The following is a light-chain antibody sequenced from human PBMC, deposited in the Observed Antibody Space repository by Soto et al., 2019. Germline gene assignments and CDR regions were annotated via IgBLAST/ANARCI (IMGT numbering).Light chain of an antibody. CDR2: DVS. J-gene: IGKJ2*01. Sequence: EIQMTQSPSSLSASLGDRVTISCRASQGISTYLAWYQQKPGSAPTLLISDVSSLESGVPSRFSGSGAGTAFYLTISSLQPDDFANYYCQQDNYLTTFGQGTKVEIQ. CDR3: QQDNYLTT. CDR1: QGISTY. V-gene: IGKV1-5*01.